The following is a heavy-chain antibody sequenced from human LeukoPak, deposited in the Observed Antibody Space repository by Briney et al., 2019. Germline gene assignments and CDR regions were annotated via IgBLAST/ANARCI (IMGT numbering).Heavy chain of an antibody. J-gene: IGHJ4*02. CDR2: INDDGRAQ. V-gene: IGHV3-7*01. CDR3: VDLGHGD. CDR1: GITFRSAW. D-gene: IGHD3-16*01. Sequence: PGGSLRLSCVASGITFRSAWMTWVRQSPGKGLEWVASINDDGRAQYYVGSVKGRFTISRDNAKNSLFLNNLRVEDTAVYFCVDLGHGDCGQGTQVTVSS.